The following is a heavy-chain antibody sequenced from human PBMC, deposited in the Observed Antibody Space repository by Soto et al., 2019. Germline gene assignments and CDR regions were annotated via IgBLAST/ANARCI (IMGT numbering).Heavy chain of an antibody. Sequence: ESGGGVVQPGRSLRLSCAASGFTFSSYGMHWVRQAPGKGLEWVAVIWYDGSNKYYADSVKGRFTISRDNSKNTLYLQMNSLRAEDTAVYYCARCIHRWAVTTSVFDYWGQGTLVTVSS. V-gene: IGHV3-33*01. CDR3: ARCIHRWAVTTSVFDY. CDR2: IWYDGSNK. CDR1: GFTFSSYG. J-gene: IGHJ4*02. D-gene: IGHD4-17*01.